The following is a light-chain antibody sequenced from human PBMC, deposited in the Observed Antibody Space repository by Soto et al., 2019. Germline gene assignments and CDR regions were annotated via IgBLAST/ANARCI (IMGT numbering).Light chain of an antibody. CDR3: QQYDNYPLT. CDR2: QAS. CDR1: QTINTW. V-gene: IGKV1-5*03. J-gene: IGKJ4*01. Sequence: DIQMAQSPSTLPANIGDRVSITCRASQTINTWLAWYQQKPGKAPNLLIYQASTLETGVPSRFSGSGSGTEFTLTISSLQPDDFASYYCQQYDNYPLTFGGGTKVEI.